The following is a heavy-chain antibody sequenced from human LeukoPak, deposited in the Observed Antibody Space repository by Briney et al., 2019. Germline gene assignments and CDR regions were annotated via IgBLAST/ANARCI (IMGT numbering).Heavy chain of an antibody. CDR2: IYHSGSGST. V-gene: IGHV4-30-2*01. J-gene: IGHJ1*01. CDR1: GGSISSGGHS. CDR3: ARAPPGGSSWLASYFQH. Sequence: SETLSLTCTVSGGSISSGGHSWSWIRQPPGKGLEWIGYIYHSGSGSTYYSPSLKSRVTISVDKSKNQFSLKLSSVTAADTAVYYCARAPPGGSSWLASYFQHWGQGTLVTVSS. D-gene: IGHD6-13*01.